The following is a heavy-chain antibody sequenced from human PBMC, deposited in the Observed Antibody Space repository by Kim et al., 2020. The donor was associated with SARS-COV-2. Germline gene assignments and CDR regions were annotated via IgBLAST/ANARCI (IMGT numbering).Heavy chain of an antibody. Sequence: SETLSLTCAVYGGSFSGYYWSWIRQPPGKGLEWIGEINHSGSTNYNPSLKSRVTISVDTSKNQFSLKLSSVTAADTAVYYCARGRYYFDYWGQGTLVTVSS. CDR2: INHSGST. J-gene: IGHJ4*02. CDR3: ARGRYYFDY. CDR1: GGSFSGYY. V-gene: IGHV4-34*01.